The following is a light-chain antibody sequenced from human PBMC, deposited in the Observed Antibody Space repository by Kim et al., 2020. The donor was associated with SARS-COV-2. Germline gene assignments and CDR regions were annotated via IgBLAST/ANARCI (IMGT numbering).Light chain of an antibody. J-gene: IGKJ4*01. Sequence: SRGNRVTITGRASQNINSCLDRYQQRQDKAPKLLIYAASTLQIGVPSRFSGSGSGTDFTLTITSLQPEDFATYYCQQSHTAPLLTFGGGTKVDIK. CDR3: QQSHTAPLLT. CDR1: QNINSC. V-gene: IGKV1-39*01. CDR2: AAS.